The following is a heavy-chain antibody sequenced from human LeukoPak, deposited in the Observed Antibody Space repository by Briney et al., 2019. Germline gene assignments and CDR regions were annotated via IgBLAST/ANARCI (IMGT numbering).Heavy chain of an antibody. Sequence: ASVKVSCKASGGTFSSHAISWVRQAPGQGLEWMGWMNTNSGNTGHARKFQGRLTMTRDTSTNTAYMELSSLRSEDTAVYYCARGGDIAVVPAAMVGPWGQGTLVTVSS. CDR3: ARGGDIAVVPAAMVGP. D-gene: IGHD2-2*01. V-gene: IGHV1-8*02. J-gene: IGHJ5*02. CDR2: MNTNSGNT. CDR1: GGTFSSHA.